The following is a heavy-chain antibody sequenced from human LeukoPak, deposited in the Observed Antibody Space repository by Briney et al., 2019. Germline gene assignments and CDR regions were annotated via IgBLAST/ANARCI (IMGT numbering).Heavy chain of an antibody. V-gene: IGHV1-2*02. CDR3: ARGGPYGLELRILGY. CDR2: INPNSGGT. J-gene: IGHJ4*02. D-gene: IGHD1-7*01. CDR1: GYTFTGYY. Sequence: GASVKASCKASGYTFTGYYMHWVRQAPGQGLEWMGWINPNSGGTNYAQKFQGRVTMTRDTSISTAYMELSRLRSDDTAVYYCARGGPYGLELRILGYWGQGTLVTVSS.